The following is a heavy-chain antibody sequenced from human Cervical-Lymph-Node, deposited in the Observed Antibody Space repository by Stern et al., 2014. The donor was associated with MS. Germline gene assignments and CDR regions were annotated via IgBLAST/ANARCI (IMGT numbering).Heavy chain of an antibody. CDR3: ARDTAAAPYYYDMDV. J-gene: IGHJ6*02. CDR2: IWYDGGTE. Sequence: VQLVESGGGVVQPGRSLRLSCAASGFSFSLYGMHWVRQAPGKGLEWVAVIWYDGGTEYYADSVKGRLTISRDNSKDSLYLQMNSLRAEDTAVYYCARDTAAAPYYYDMDVWGQGTTVTVSS. CDR1: GFSFSLYG. V-gene: IGHV3-33*01. D-gene: IGHD6-13*01.